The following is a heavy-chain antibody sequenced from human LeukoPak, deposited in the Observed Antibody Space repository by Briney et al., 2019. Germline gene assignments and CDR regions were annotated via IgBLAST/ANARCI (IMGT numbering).Heavy chain of an antibody. D-gene: IGHD2-15*01. CDR2: ISYDGSNK. CDR1: GFTFSSYA. V-gene: IGHV3-30*04. CDR3: AKDFYSCNGGSCSASMDY. J-gene: IGHJ4*02. Sequence: PGGSLRLSCAASGFTFSSYAMHWVRQAPGKGLEWVAVISYDGSNKYYADSVKGRFTISRDNSKNTLYLQMNSLRAEDTAVYYCAKDFYSCNGGSCSASMDYWGQGTLVTVSS.